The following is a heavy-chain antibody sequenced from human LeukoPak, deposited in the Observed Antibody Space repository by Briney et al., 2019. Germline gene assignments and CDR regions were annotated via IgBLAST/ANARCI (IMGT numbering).Heavy chain of an antibody. Sequence: ASVKVSSKPSGYTFTSYGISWVRQAPGQRLEWMGWISAYNGNTNYAQKLQGRVTMTTDTSTSTAYLELRSLRSDDTAVYSCATNHSSWSDPWGQGTLVTVSS. V-gene: IGHV1-18*01. J-gene: IGHJ5*02. CDR3: ATNHSSWSDP. CDR2: ISAYNGNT. CDR1: GYTFTSYG. D-gene: IGHD1-14*01.